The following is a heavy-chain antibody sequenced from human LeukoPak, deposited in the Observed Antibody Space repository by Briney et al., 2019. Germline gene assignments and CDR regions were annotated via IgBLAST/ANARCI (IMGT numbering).Heavy chain of an antibody. V-gene: IGHV4-61*05. Sequence: PSETLSLTCTVSGGSISSSSYYWGWIRQPPGKGLEWIGRIYTSGSTNYNPSLKSRVTMSVDTSKNQFSLKLSSVTAADTAVYYCARSITGPTGWFDPWGQGTLVTVSS. CDR1: GGSISSSSYY. CDR3: ARSITGPTGWFDP. CDR2: IYTSGST. J-gene: IGHJ5*02. D-gene: IGHD1-20*01.